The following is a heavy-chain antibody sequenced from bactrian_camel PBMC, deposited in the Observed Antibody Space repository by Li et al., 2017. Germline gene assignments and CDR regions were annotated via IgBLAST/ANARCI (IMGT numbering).Heavy chain of an antibody. V-gene: IGHV3S33*01. CDR2: ISLDGPGT. J-gene: IGHJ4*01. D-gene: IGHD6*01. CDR1: GFAYIHY. Sequence: QLVESGGGSVQAGSSLKLSCAASGFAYIHYITWFRQAPGNEREGVARISLDGPGTDYADSVTGRLTISQDNAKNTMWLQMNSLKPEDTALYYCNILCQWKDGTRDDYWGQGTQVTVS. CDR3: NILCQWKDGTRDDY.